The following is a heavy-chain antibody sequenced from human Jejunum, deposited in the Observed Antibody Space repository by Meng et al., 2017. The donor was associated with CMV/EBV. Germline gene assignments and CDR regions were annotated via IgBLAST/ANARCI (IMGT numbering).Heavy chain of an antibody. D-gene: IGHD2-2*01. CDR3: GKALWGSNSWYPTSDY. J-gene: IGHJ4*02. CDR1: TFRDYG. CDR2: IRFNGNDK. V-gene: IGHV3-30*02. Sequence: TFRDYGMHWVRQAPGKGLEWVAFIRFNGNDKYYADSAKGRFTISRDNSKNTLYLRMISLRAGDTAVYYCGKALWGSNSWYPTSDYWGQGALVTVSS.